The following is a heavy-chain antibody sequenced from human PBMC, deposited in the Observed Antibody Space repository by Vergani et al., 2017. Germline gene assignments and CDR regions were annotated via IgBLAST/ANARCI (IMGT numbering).Heavy chain of an antibody. V-gene: IGHV4-59*01. J-gene: IGHJ6*02. CDR2: IYYSGST. CDR3: ARHRYYYYGMDV. Sequence: QVQLQESGPGLVKPSETLSLTCTVSGGSISSYYWSWIRQPPGKGLEWIGYIYYSGSTNYNPSLKSRVTISVDTSKNQFSLKLSSVTAADTAVHYCARHRYYYYGMDVWGQGTTVTVSS. CDR1: GGSISSYY.